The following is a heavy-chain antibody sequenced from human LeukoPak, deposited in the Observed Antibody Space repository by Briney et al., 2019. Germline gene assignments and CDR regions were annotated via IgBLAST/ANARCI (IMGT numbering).Heavy chain of an antibody. J-gene: IGHJ6*03. CDR1: GGSITSYY. Sequence: PSETLSLTCTVSGGSITSYYWSWIRQPPGKGLEWIGYIYYSGSTNYNPSLKSRVTISVDTSKNQFSLKLSSVTAADTAVYYCARHGPQGYSHHMDVWGKGTTVTVSS. CDR2: IYYSGST. CDR3: ARHGPQGYSHHMDV. V-gene: IGHV4-59*08. D-gene: IGHD6-13*01.